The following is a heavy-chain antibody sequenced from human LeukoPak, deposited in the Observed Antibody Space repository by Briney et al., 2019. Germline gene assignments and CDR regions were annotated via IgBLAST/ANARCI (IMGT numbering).Heavy chain of an antibody. D-gene: IGHD2-21*01. CDR2: ISWNSGSI. CDR1: GFTFDDYA. J-gene: IGHJ6*03. Sequence: GRSLRLSCAASGFTFDDYAMHWVRQAPGKGLEWVSGISWNSGSIGYADSVKGRFTISRDNSNYMLFLHMNNLRAEDTAIYYCAKQPYNYYYLDVWGKGTTVTVSS. V-gene: IGHV3-9*01. CDR3: AKQPYNYYYLDV.